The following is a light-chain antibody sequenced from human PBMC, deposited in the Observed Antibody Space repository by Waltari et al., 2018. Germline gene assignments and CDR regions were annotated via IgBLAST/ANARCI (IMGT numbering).Light chain of an antibody. J-gene: IGLJ3*02. CDR3: HSRKGRDNQVV. Sequence: SSELTQGPDVSVALGQTVKITCQGDRLRTSYASGYQVKPGQAPVLVLFGKEKRPSGIPDRISGYSSGTTSSLTITGAQAEDEADYYCHSRKGRDNQVVFGGGTKLTVL. V-gene: IGLV3-19*01. CDR1: RLRTSY. CDR2: GKE.